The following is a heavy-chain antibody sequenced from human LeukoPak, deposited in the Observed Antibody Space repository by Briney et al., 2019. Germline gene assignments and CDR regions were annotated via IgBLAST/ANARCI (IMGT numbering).Heavy chain of an antibody. CDR1: GFTFSNFA. CDR2: ISGSGDST. CDR3: AKDSGRGYSYGFFDF. Sequence: PGRSLRLSCAASGFTFSNFAMSWVRQAPGKGLQWVSAISGSGDSTYYPDSVKGRFAISRDDSKNTLYLQMNSLRADDTAVYYCAKDSGRGYSYGFFDFWGQGTLVTVSS. J-gene: IGHJ4*02. D-gene: IGHD5-18*01. V-gene: IGHV3-23*01.